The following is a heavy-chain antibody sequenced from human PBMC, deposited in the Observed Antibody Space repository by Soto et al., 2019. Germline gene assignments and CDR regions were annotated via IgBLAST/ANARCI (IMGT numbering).Heavy chain of an antibody. CDR1: GGSISGNSYY. J-gene: IGHJ4*02. CDR2: VYYSGST. Sequence: QLQLQESGSGLVKPSETLSLICTVSGGSISGNSYYWGWIRQPPGKGLEWIGNVYYSGSTYYNPSLKSRGTISVDTSKNHFSLKLSSVTAADTAVYYCARHNIQGSIVGPTTGTFDYWGQGTLVTVSS. V-gene: IGHV4-39*01. D-gene: IGHD1-26*01. CDR3: ARHNIQGSIVGPTTGTFDY.